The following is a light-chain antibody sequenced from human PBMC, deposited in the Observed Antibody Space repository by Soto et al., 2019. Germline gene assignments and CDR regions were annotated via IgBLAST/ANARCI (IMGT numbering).Light chain of an antibody. J-gene: IGKJ4*01. CDR2: WAS. V-gene: IGKV4-1*01. CDR3: QQYYRTPPT. CDR1: QSVLYSSNNKNY. Sequence: DIVMTQSPDSLAVSLGERATINCKSSQSVLYSSNNKNYLAWYQQKPGQPPTLLIYWASTRESGVPDRFSGSGSGPDFTLTISSLQAEDVAVYYCQQYYRTPPTFGGGTKVEIK.